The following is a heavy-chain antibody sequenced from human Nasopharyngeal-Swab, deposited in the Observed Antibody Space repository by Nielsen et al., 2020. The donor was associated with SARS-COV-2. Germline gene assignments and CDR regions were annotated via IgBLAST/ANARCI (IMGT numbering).Heavy chain of an antibody. J-gene: IGHJ5*02. CDR2: IIPIFGTA. CDR1: GGTFSSYA. V-gene: IGHV1-69*13. D-gene: IGHD3-10*01. Sequence: SVKVSCKASGGTFSSYAISWVRQAPGQGLEWRGGIIPIFGTANYAQKFQGRVTITADESTSTAYMELSSLRSEDKAVYYCARQYYYGSGSYYNPNWFDPWGQGTLVTVSS. CDR3: ARQYYYGSGSYYNPNWFDP.